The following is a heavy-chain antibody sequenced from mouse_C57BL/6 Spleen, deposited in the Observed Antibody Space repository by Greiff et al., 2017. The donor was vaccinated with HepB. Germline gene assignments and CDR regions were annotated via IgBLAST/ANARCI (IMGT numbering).Heavy chain of an antibody. CDR1: GYSITSGYY. Sequence: ESGPGLVKPSQSLSLTCSVTGYSITSGYYWNWIRQFPGNKLEWMGYISYDGSNNYNPSLKNRISITRDTSKNQFFLKLNSVTTEYTATYYCARDYGSHYYAMDYWGQGTSVTVSS. CDR2: ISYDGSN. J-gene: IGHJ4*01. D-gene: IGHD1-1*01. CDR3: ARDYGSHYYAMDY. V-gene: IGHV3-6*01.